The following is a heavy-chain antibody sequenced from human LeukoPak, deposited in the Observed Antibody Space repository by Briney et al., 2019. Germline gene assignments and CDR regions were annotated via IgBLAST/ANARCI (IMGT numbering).Heavy chain of an antibody. V-gene: IGHV5-51*01. J-gene: IGHJ4*02. CDR2: IYPGDSDT. D-gene: IGHD3-9*01. CDR1: GYSFTSYW. CDR3: ARTVYDILTGYYTEVFCFDY. Sequence: GESLKISCKGSGYSFTSYWIGWVRQMPGKGLEWMGIIYPGDSDTRYSPSFQGQVTISADKSISTAYLQWSSLKASDTAMYYCARTVYDILTGYYTEVFCFDYWGQGTLVTVSS.